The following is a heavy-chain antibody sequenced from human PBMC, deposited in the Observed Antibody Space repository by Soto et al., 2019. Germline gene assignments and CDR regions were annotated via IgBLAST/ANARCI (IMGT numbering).Heavy chain of an antibody. V-gene: IGHV2-5*02. J-gene: IGHJ4*02. CDR2: IYWDDDK. Sequence: QITLKESGPTLVKPTQTLTLTCTFSGFPLSTSGVGVGWIRQPPGKALEWLTLIYWDDDKRYSPSLKSRLTITKDTSKNQVVLTMTNMDPVDTATYFCAHSDNYNSGWLFDYWGQGTPVTVSS. CDR3: AHSDNYNSGWLFDY. D-gene: IGHD6-19*01. CDR1: GFPLSTSGVG.